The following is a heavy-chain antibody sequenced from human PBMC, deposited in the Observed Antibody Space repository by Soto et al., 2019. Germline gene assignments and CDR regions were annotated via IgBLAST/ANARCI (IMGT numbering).Heavy chain of an antibody. D-gene: IGHD2-21*01. J-gene: IGHJ4*02. CDR3: AKKMTLDWVFDY. Sequence: SLRLSCAASGFTFSSYAMSWVRQAPGKGLEWVSAISGSGGSTYYADSVKGRFTISRDNSKNTLYLQMNSLRAEDTAVYYCAKKMTLDWVFDYWGQGTLVTVSS. V-gene: IGHV3-23*01. CDR1: GFTFSSYA. CDR2: ISGSGGST.